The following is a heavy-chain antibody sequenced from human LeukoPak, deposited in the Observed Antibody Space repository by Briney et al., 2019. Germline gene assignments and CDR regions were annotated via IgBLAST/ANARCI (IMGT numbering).Heavy chain of an antibody. CDR3: ARAGFTFSDYFGSFFDY. D-gene: IGHD3-10*01. Sequence: GGSLRLSCAASGFTFSSYSMNWVRQARGKGLEWVSHISSSSSTRYYGDSVKGRFTLSRENAKNSLYMQMNSLRAEDTAVYYCARAGFTFSDYFGSFFDYWGQGTLVTVSS. CDR2: ISSSSSTR. V-gene: IGHV3-48*01. CDR1: GFTFSSYS. J-gene: IGHJ4*02.